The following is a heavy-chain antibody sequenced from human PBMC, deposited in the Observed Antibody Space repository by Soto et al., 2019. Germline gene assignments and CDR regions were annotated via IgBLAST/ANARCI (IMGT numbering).Heavy chain of an antibody. Sequence: PGGSLRLSCAASGFTFSDYYMSWIRQAPGKGLEWVSYISSSGSTIYYADSVKGRFTISRDNAKNSLYLQMNSLRAEDTAVYYCARGYCSGGSCYKLVDAFDIWGQGTMVTVSS. J-gene: IGHJ3*02. CDR1: GFTFSDYY. V-gene: IGHV3-11*01. CDR3: ARGYCSGGSCYKLVDAFDI. CDR2: ISSSGSTI. D-gene: IGHD2-15*01.